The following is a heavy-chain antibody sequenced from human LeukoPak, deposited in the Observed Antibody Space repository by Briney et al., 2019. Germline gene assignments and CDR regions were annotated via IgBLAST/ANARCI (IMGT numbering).Heavy chain of an antibody. CDR1: GFTFSSYG. CDR3: AKDENYYDSSGYYYNWFDP. V-gene: IGHV3-30*18. Sequence: PGRSLRPSCAASGFTFSSYGMHWVRQAPGKGLEWVAVISYDGSNKYYADSVKGRFTISRDNSKNTLYLQMNSLRAEDTAVYYCAKDENYYDSSGYYYNWFDPWGQGTLVTVSS. J-gene: IGHJ5*02. D-gene: IGHD3-22*01. CDR2: ISYDGSNK.